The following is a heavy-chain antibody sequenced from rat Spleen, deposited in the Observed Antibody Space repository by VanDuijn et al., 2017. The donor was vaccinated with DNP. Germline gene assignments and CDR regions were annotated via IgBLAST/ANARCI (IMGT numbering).Heavy chain of an antibody. CDR2: IIYDGSSI. CDR1: GFTFSDYA. V-gene: IGHV5S10*01. CDR3: TVDRDGSYGVAY. Sequence: EVQLVESGGGLVQPGNSLKLSCTASGFTFSDYAMAWVRQSPKKGLEWVATIIYDGSSIYYRDSVKGRFTISRDNAKSTLYLQMDSLRSEDTATYYCTVDRDGSYGVAYWGQGTLVTVSS. D-gene: IGHD1-12*02. J-gene: IGHJ3*01.